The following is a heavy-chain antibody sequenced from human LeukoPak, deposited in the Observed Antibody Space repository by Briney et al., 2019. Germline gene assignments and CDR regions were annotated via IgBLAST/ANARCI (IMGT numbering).Heavy chain of an antibody. Sequence: GGSLRLSCAASGCTFSSYSMKWVRQAAGKGLEWVSSISSSSSYVYYADSVKGRFTISRDNAKNTVDLQMNSLRGEDTAVYYCVRGRGSYGWFDPWGQGTLVTVSS. CDR3: VRGRGSYGWFDP. CDR2: ISSSSSYV. J-gene: IGHJ5*02. D-gene: IGHD3-10*01. CDR1: GCTFSSYS. V-gene: IGHV3-21*01.